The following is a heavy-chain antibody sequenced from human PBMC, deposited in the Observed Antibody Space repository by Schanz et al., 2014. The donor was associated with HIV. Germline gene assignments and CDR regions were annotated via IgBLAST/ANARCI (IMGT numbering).Heavy chain of an antibody. D-gene: IGHD6-13*01. CDR1: GFTFSTYA. J-gene: IGHJ4*02. Sequence: VQLVESGGALVQPGGSLRLSCAASGFTFSTYAMSWVRQAPGKGLEWVSTIGGSGISTYYADSVKGRFTISRDNSKSTLYLQMNSLRVEDTAVYYCAKEGSGSWYFDYWGQGTLVTVSS. CDR3: AKEGSGSWYFDY. CDR2: IGGSGIST. V-gene: IGHV3-23*04.